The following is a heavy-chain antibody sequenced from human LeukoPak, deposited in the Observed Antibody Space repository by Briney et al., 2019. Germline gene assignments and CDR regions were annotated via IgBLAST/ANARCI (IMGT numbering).Heavy chain of an antibody. V-gene: IGHV3-21*01. Sequence: PGGSLRLSCAASGFTFSSYAMSWVRQAPGKGLEWVSSISSSSSYIYYADSVKGRFTISRDNAKNSLYLQMNSLRAEDTAVYYCARDARYSGYDFYLSHDYWGQGTLVTVSS. J-gene: IGHJ4*02. CDR3: ARDARYSGYDFYLSHDY. D-gene: IGHD5-12*01. CDR1: GFTFSSYA. CDR2: ISSSSSYI.